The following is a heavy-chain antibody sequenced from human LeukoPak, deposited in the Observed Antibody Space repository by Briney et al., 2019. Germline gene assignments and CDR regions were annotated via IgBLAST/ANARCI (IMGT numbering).Heavy chain of an antibody. J-gene: IGHJ4*02. V-gene: IGHV3-48*01. D-gene: IGHD4-17*01. Sequence: GGSLRLPCTASGFSFSSYGMNWVRQAPGRELEWVSHISSISTTIYYTDSVKGRFTISRDNAKNSLYLQMNSLRVEDTGVYYCASLYGEILDYWGQGTLVTVSS. CDR3: ASLYGEILDY. CDR1: GFSFSSYG. CDR2: ISSISTTI.